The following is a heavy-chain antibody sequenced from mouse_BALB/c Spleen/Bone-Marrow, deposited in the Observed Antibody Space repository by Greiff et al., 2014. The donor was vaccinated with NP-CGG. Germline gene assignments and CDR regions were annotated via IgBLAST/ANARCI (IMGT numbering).Heavy chain of an antibody. CDR1: GYTFTDYW. CDR2: IDTSDSYT. D-gene: IGHD2-1*01. CDR3: AFYYGNYGDY. J-gene: IGHJ2*01. V-gene: IGHV1-69*01. Sequence: QVQLQQSGAELVMPGASVKMSCKASGYTFTDYWMHWVKQRPGQGLEWIGAIDTSDSYTSYNQKFKGKATLTVDESSSTAYMQLSSLTSEDSAVYYCAFYYGNYGDYWGQGTILTVSS.